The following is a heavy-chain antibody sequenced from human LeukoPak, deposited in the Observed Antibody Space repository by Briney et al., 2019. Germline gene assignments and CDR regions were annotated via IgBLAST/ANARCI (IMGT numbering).Heavy chain of an antibody. CDR3: GRISMVRGEYYYYGMAV. D-gene: IGHD3-10*01. CDR2: IDPSDSYT. CDR1: GYGFTSYW. J-gene: IGHJ6*04. Sequence: GESLKFFSKGSGYGFTSYWISWVRQMPRKGLEWMGRIDPSDSYTNYSPSFQGHVTISADKSISTAYLQLSSLKASDTAMYYCGRISMVRGEYYYYGMAVWGKGTTVTVSS. V-gene: IGHV5-10-1*01.